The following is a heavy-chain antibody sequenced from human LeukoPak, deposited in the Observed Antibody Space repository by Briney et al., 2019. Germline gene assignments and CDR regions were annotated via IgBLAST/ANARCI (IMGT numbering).Heavy chain of an antibody. CDR3: ARGGSYYYYGVDV. V-gene: IGHV3-23*01. CDR2: ISGSGGST. Sequence: PGGSLRLSCAASGFTFSSYAMSWVRQAPGKGLEWVSAISGSGGSTYYADSVKGRFTISRDNAKNSLYLQMNSLRAEDTALYHCARGGSYYYYGVDVWGQGTTVTVSS. D-gene: IGHD3-16*01. CDR1: GFTFSSYA. J-gene: IGHJ6*02.